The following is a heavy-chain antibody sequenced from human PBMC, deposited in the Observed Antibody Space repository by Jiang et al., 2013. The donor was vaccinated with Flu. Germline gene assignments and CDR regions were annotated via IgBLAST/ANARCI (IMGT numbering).Heavy chain of an antibody. Sequence: NPNSGGTNYAQKFQGRVTMTRDTSISTAYMELSRLRSDDTAVYYCARVTIYYYYGMDVWGQGTTVTVSS. D-gene: IGHD3-3*01. CDR2: NPNSGGT. J-gene: IGHJ6*02. CDR3: ARVTIYYYYGMDV. V-gene: IGHV1-2*02.